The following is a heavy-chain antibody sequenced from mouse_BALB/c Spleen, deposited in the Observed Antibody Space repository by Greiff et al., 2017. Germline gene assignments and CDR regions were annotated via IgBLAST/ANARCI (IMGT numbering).Heavy chain of an antibody. CDR1: GFTFSDYY. J-gene: IGHJ1*01. CDR3: ARGDGWYFDV. V-gene: IGHV5-4*02. Sequence: EVKLVESGGGLVKPGGSLKLSCAASGFTFSDYYMYWVRQTPEKRLEWVATISDGGSYTYYPDSVKGRFTISRDNAKNNLYLQMSSLKSEDTAMYYCARGDGWYFDVWGAGTTVTVSS. D-gene: IGHD3-3*01. CDR2: ISDGGSYT.